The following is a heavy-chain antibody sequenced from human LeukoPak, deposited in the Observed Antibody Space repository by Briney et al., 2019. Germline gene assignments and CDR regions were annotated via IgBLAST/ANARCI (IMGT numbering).Heavy chain of an antibody. D-gene: IGHD5-24*01. CDR1: GYTFTSYY. J-gene: IGHJ5*02. CDR3: ARGMATIRSKGDWFDP. V-gene: IGHV1-46*01. Sequence: GASVKVSCKASGYTFTSYYMHWVRQAPGQGLEWMGIINPSGGSTSYAQKFQGRVTMTRDTSTSTVYMELSSLRSEDTAVYYCARGMATIRSKGDWFDPWGQGTLVTVSS. CDR2: INPSGGST.